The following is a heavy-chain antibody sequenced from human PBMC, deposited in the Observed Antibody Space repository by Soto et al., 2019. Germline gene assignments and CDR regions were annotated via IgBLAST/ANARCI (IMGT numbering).Heavy chain of an antibody. Sequence: SVKVSCKASGGTFSSYTISWVRQAPGQGLEWMGRIIPILGIANYAQKFQGRVTITADKSTSTAYMELSSLRSEDTAVYYCARDCSSTSCYETDYWGQGTLVTVSS. CDR1: GGTFSSYT. V-gene: IGHV1-69*04. CDR3: ARDCSSTSCYETDY. D-gene: IGHD2-2*01. CDR2: IIPILGIA. J-gene: IGHJ4*02.